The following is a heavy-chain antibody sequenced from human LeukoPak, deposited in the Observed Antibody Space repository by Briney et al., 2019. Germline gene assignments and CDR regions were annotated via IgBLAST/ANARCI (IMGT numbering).Heavy chain of an antibody. CDR1: GGSISSSNW. CDR3: ARDVGMSVSSSSFDY. V-gene: IGHV4-4*02. CDR2: IYHSGST. Sequence: NTSETLSLTCAVSGGSISSSNWWSWVRQPPGKGLEWIGEIYHSGSTNYNPSLKSRVTISVDKSKNQFSLKLSSVTAADTAVYYCARDVGMSVSSSSFDYWGQGTLVTVSS. J-gene: IGHJ4*02. D-gene: IGHD6-13*01.